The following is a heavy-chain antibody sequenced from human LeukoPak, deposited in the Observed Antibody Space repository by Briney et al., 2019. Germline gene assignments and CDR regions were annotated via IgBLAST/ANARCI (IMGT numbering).Heavy chain of an antibody. CDR1: GYSISSGYY. CDR3: ARQNRYDIYYFDY. CDR2: TYHSGST. D-gene: IGHD3/OR15-3a*01. J-gene: IGHJ4*02. V-gene: IGHV4-38-2*01. Sequence: SETLSLTCAVSGYSISSGYYWGWIRQPPGKGLEWIGSTYHSGSTYYNPSLKSRVTISVDTSKNQFSLKLSSVTAADTAVYYCARQNRYDIYYFDYWGQGTLVTVSS.